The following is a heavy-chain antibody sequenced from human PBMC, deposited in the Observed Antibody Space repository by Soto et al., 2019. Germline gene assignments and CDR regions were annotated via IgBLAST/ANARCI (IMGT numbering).Heavy chain of an antibody. V-gene: IGHV4-59*08. CDR3: ARRKTDYYDSSGYYFDY. D-gene: IGHD3-22*01. CDR1: GGSISSYY. J-gene: IGHJ4*02. CDR2: IYYSGST. Sequence: SETLSLTCTVSGGSISSYYWSWIRQPPGKGLEWIGDIYYSGSTNYNPSLKSRVTISVDTSKNQFSLKLSSVTAADTAVYYCARRKTDYYDSSGYYFDYWGQGTLVTVSS.